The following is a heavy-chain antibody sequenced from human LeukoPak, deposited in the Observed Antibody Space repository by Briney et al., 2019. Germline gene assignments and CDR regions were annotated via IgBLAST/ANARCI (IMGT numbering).Heavy chain of an antibody. Sequence: GESLKISCKGSGYSFTSYWIGWVRQMPGKGLEWMGIIYPGDSDTRYSPSFHGQVTISADKSISTAYLQWSSLKASDTAMYYCALVDTAMVSHEGYWGQGTLVTVSS. CDR1: GYSFTSYW. CDR3: ALVDTAMVSHEGY. CDR2: IYPGDSDT. J-gene: IGHJ4*02. V-gene: IGHV5-51*01. D-gene: IGHD5-18*01.